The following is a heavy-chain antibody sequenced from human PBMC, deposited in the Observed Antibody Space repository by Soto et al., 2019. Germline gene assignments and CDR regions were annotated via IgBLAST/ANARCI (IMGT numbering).Heavy chain of an antibody. CDR1: GGTFSSYT. CDR3: ARDRKLSGYDFWSVCGHYYSYYYMGV. D-gene: IGHD3-3*01. Sequence: QVQLVQSGAEVKKPGSSVKVSCKASGGTFSSYTISWVRQAPGQGLEWMGRIIPILGIANYAQKFQARVTITADKSTSTANKQLSSLRSEDTAGYYGARDRKLSGYDFWSVCGHYYSYYYMGVWGKGTTVTVSS. J-gene: IGHJ6*03. CDR2: IIPILGIA. V-gene: IGHV1-69*08.